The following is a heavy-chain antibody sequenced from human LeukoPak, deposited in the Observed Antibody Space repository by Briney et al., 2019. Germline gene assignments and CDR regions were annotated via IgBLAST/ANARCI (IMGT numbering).Heavy chain of an antibody. CDR2: FASGDGET. D-gene: IGHD1-7*01. CDR1: GYTLTELS. V-gene: IGHV1-24*01. CDR3: STDSGLFGTIPPI. Sequence: ASVKVSCKVSGYTLTELSIHWLRQPPGKVLDSMGGFASGDGETFFAQKFQDRLTMTEDTSTDIAYMELSSLRSEDSAVYYCSTDSGLFGTIPPIWGQGTMVTVSS. J-gene: IGHJ3*02.